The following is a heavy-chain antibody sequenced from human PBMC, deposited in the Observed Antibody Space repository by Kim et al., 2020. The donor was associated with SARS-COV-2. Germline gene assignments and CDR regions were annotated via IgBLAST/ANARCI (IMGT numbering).Heavy chain of an antibody. CDR1: GLSVSSNY. V-gene: IGHV3-53*01. D-gene: IGHD1-1*01. J-gene: IGHJ6*01. CDR3: VRARQRNAGFPYFYSGMDV. Sequence: GGSLRLSCETSGLSVSSNYMSWVRQAPGKGLEWVSVIYSGGDTYYADSVKGRFTFSRDTSNNTLSLQMNRLRAGDTAIYYCVRARQRNAGFPYFYSGMDV. CDR2: IYSGGDT.